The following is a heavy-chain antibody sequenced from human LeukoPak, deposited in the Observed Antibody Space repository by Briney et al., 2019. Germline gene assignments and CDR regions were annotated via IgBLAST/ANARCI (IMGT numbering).Heavy chain of an antibody. CDR1: GDSISSDY. D-gene: IGHD1-26*01. Sequence: PSETLSLTCTVSGDSISSDYWSWIRQPPGKGLEWIGYIFYSGSTNYNPSLKSRVTISVDTSKTQFSLKLSSVTAADTAVYYCAMFYRELLALARDVGGRGTGHSVST. V-gene: IGHV4-59*01. CDR2: IFYSGST. CDR3: AMFYRELLALARDV. J-gene: IGHJ6*01.